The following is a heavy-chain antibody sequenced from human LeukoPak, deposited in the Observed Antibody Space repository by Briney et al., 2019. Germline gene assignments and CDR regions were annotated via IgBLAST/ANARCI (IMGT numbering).Heavy chain of an antibody. CDR2: IYSGGNT. V-gene: IGHV3-53*01. J-gene: IGHJ4*02. Sequence: PGGSLRLPCAASGFTVSSNYMSWVRQAPGKGLEWVSVIYSGGNTYYADSVKGRFTISRDKSKNTLYLQMNSLRAEDTAVYYCAREFFYGSGSYYEYWGQGTLVTVSS. D-gene: IGHD3-10*01. CDR1: GFTVSSNY. CDR3: AREFFYGSGSYYEY.